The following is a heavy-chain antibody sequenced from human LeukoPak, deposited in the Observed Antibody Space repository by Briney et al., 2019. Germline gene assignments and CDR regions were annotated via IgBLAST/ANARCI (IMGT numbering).Heavy chain of an antibody. CDR3: ARADVTMIAVSLYPEGVEYLQH. CDR2: ISDDGRNK. D-gene: IGHD3-22*01. CDR1: GFTFSYHA. V-gene: IGHV3-30*09. Sequence: GGSLRLSCAASGFTFSYHAMHWVRQAPGKGLEWVALISDDGRNKHYADSVKGRFAISRDNSRNTQFLQMNSLRPEDTAVYYCARADVTMIAVSLYPEGVEYLQHWGQGTLVTVSS. J-gene: IGHJ1*01.